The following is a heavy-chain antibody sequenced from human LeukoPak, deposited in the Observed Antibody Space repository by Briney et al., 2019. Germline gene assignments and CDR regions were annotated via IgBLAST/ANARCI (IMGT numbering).Heavy chain of an antibody. J-gene: IGHJ3*02. CDR1: GGSISGYY. Sequence: PSETLSLTCTVSGGSISGYYWSWIRQPPGKGLEWIGYIYYSGSTNYNPSLKSRLTISVDTSKNQFSLKLSSVTAADTDVYYCARVGARSSGYYYLGAFDIWGQGTMVTVSS. D-gene: IGHD3-22*01. CDR3: ARVGARSSGYYYLGAFDI. V-gene: IGHV4-59*01. CDR2: IYYSGST.